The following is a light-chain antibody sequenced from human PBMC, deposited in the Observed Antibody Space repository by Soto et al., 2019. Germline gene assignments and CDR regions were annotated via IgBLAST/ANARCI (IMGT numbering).Light chain of an antibody. CDR1: SSNIGSNT. V-gene: IGLV1-44*01. Sequence: QSVLTQPPSAFGTPGQTVTISCSGSSSNIGSNTVNWYQQLPGTAPKLLIHSNNQRPSGVPDRFSGSKSGTSASLAIRGLQSEDEADYYCAAWDHSPNGVVFGGGTKVTVL. CDR3: AAWDHSPNGVV. CDR2: SNN. J-gene: IGLJ2*01.